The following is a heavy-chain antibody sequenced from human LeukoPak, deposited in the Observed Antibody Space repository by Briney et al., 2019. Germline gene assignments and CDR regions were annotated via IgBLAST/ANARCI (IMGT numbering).Heavy chain of an antibody. Sequence: GRSLRLSCAASGFTFDDYAMHWVRQAPGKGLEWVSGISWNSGSMGYADSVKGRFTISRDNAKNSLYLQMNSLRAEDTALYYCAKDMGEGVTYYYGMDVWGQGTTVTVSS. J-gene: IGHJ6*02. V-gene: IGHV3-9*01. CDR1: GFTFDDYA. CDR3: AKDMGEGVTYYYGMDV. D-gene: IGHD3-10*01. CDR2: ISWNSGSM.